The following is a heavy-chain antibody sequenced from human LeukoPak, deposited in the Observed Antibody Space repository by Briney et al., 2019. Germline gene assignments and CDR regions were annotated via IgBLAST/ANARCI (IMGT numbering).Heavy chain of an antibody. CDR1: GCTFDEYA. CDR2: ISWNSGTI. J-gene: IGHJ4*02. Sequence: GRSLTLSCAASGCTFDEYAMHGVRHVPGRGLDCVSCISWNSGTIDYAASVKGRFTTSRDNAKKPLFLQMKSLRVEDTAFYYCAKSDWGEFDFRGQGTLVTVSA. D-gene: IGHD7-27*01. V-gene: IGHV3-9*01. CDR3: AKSDWGEFDF.